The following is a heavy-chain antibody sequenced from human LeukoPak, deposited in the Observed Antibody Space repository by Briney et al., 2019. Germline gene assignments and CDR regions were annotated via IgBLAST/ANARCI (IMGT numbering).Heavy chain of an antibody. CDR1: GYTFTSYY. CDR2: INPSDGGT. D-gene: IGHD1-20*01. V-gene: IGHV1-46*01. CDR3: ARAQNSWIDS. Sequence: ASVKVSCKASGYTFTSYYMHWVRQAPGQGLEWMGIINPSDGGTRNAQKFQDRVSKTRDTSTSTVYMELSSLRFEDTAIYYCARAQNSWIDSWGQGTLVTVSS. J-gene: IGHJ4*02.